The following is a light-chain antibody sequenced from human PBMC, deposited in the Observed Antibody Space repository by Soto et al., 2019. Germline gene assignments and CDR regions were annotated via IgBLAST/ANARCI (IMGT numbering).Light chain of an antibody. V-gene: IGLV9-49*01. CDR1: SGYRNYE. J-gene: IGLJ1*01. CDR2: VGTGGIVG. Sequence: QLVLTQPPSASASLGASVTLTCTLSSGYRNYEVDWYQQRPGKGPRFVMRVGTGGIVGSKGDGIPDRFSVLGSGLNRYLTIRNIQEEDESDYHCAAEHGSGSNFVYVFGTGTKVTVL. CDR3: AAEHGSGSNFVYV.